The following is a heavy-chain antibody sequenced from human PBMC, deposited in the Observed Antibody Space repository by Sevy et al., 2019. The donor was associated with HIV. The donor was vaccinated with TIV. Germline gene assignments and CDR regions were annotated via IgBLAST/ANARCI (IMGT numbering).Heavy chain of an antibody. CDR2: VYSIGGT. V-gene: IGHV4-59*08. J-gene: IGHJ3*02. CDR1: GGSINSDH. Sequence: SETLSLTCTVSGGSINSDHWNWIRQPPGKGLEWIGYVYSIGGTNYNPSLKNRVTISVDRTKNQFSLKLTSVTAADTAVYYCARRNDFAIWGQGTMVTVSS. CDR3: ARRNDFAI.